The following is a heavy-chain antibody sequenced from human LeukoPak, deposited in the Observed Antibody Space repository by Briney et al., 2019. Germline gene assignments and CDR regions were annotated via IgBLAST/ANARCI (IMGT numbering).Heavy chain of an antibody. J-gene: IGHJ3*01. D-gene: IGHD1-1*01. V-gene: IGHV3-30*03. CDR3: ARKMKTGDRVGTFDL. CDR1: GFTFNTYG. Sequence: GGSLRLSCAASGFTFNTYGMHWVRQAPGKGLEWVAVISYDGSNKYYVDSVKGRFTISRDNSKNTLYLQMNSLTAEDTAVYYCARKMKTGDRVGTFDLWGQGTMVTVSS. CDR2: ISYDGSNK.